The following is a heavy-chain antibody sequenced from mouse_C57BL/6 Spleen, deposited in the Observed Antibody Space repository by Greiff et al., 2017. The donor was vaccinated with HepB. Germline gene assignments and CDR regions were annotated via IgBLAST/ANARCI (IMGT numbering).Heavy chain of an antibody. Sequence: QVQLQQPGAELVKPGASVKMSCKASGYTFTSYWITWVKQRPGQGLEWIGDIYPGSGSTNYNEKFKSKATLTVDTSSSTAYMQLSSLTSEDSAVYYCASDIYYGSSYHYWYFDVWGTGTTVTVSS. J-gene: IGHJ1*03. CDR2: IYPGSGST. V-gene: IGHV1-55*01. CDR3: ASDIYYGSSYHYWYFDV. D-gene: IGHD1-1*01. CDR1: GYTFTSYW.